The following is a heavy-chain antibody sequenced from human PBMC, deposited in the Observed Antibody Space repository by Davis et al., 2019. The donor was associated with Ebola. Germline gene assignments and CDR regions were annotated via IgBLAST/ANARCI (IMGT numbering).Heavy chain of an antibody. CDR3: AKHYSNYVYYYYYGMDV. V-gene: IGHV3-23*01. CDR1: GFTFSSYA. J-gene: IGHJ6*04. CDR2: ISGSGGST. Sequence: GESLKISCAASGFTFSSYAMSWVRQAPGKGLEWVSAISGSGGSTYYADSVKGRFTISRDNSKNTLYLQMNSLRAEDTAVYYCAKHYSNYVYYYYYGMDVWGKGTTVTVSS. D-gene: IGHD4-11*01.